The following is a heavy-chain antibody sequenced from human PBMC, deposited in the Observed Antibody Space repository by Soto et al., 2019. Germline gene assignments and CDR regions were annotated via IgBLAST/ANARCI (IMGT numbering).Heavy chain of an antibody. J-gene: IGHJ5*02. D-gene: IGHD1-20*01. CDR3: ARHNNSPNPAYNWFDP. V-gene: IGHV4-39*01. CDR1: GGSISSSSYY. Sequence: QLQLQESGPGLVKPSETLSLTCTVSGGSISSSSYYWGWIRQPPGKGLEWIGSIYYSGSTYYNPSLKSRVTISVDTSKNQFSLKLSSVTAADTAVYYCARHNNSPNPAYNWFDPWGQGTLVTVSS. CDR2: IYYSGST.